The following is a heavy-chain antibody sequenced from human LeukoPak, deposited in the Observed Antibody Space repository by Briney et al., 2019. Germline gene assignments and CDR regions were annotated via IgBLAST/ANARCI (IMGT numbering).Heavy chain of an antibody. CDR1: GFTLSRYW. V-gene: IGHV3-74*01. J-gene: IGHJ6*03. D-gene: IGHD3-3*01. Sequence: GGSLRLSCVASGFTLSRYWMHWVRQAPGKGLVWVARINSDGSSTSYADSVKGRFAISRDNAKNTLYLQMNSLTAEDTALYYCAKGDTNYYYYMDVWGKGTTVTVSS. CDR3: AKGDTNYYYYMDV. CDR2: INSDGSST.